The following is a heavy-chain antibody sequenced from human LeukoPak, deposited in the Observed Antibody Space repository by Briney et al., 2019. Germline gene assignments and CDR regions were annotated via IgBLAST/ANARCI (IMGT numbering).Heavy chain of an antibody. J-gene: IGHJ4*02. CDR3: ARDRRITMDHWGVFDY. D-gene: IGHD3-10*01. Sequence: ASVKVSCKASGDTFRGSAISWVRQAPGEALEWMGVIIPVFGTSHYAQNFQGRVTITADESTSTAYMELSSLRSEDTAVYYCARDRRITMDHWGVFDYWGQGTLVTVSS. V-gene: IGHV1-69*13. CDR1: GDTFRGSA. CDR2: IIPVFGTS.